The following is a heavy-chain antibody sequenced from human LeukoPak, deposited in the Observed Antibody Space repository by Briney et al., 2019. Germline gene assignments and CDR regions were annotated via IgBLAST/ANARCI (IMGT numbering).Heavy chain of an antibody. V-gene: IGHV3-7*01. CDR2: IKQDGSEK. CDR1: GFTFSGYW. Sequence: GGSLRLSCEASGFTFSGYWMSWVRQTPGKGLEWVANIKQDGSEKYYVESVRGRFTISRDNAKNSLYLQMNSLRAEDTAVYYCARVISATYYYWGQGTLVTVSS. CDR3: ARVISATYYY. D-gene: IGHD2-21*01. J-gene: IGHJ4*02.